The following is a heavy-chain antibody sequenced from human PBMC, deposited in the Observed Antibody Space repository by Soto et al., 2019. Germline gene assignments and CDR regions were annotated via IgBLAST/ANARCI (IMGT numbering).Heavy chain of an antibody. CDR1: GYTFITYD. D-gene: IGHD1-7*01. CDR3: ARAEAWNYIYWFDT. J-gene: IGHJ5*02. CDR2: VNPHSGQT. V-gene: IGHV1-8*01. Sequence: QVQLVQSGAEVKKPGASVKVSCKASGYTFITYDINWVRQAPGQGLEWMGWVNPHSGQTEFAQKFQGRLTLTTNSSISTGYMELSSLRSEDTAIYYCARAEAWNYIYWFDTWGQGTLVTVAS.